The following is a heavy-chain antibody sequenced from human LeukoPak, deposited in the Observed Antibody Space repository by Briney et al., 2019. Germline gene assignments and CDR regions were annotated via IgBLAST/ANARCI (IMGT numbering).Heavy chain of an antibody. CDR2: INESGTT. V-gene: IGHV4-34*01. J-gene: IGHJ5*02. D-gene: IGHD3-10*01. Sequence: SETLSLTCAVFGGSFSGYYWTWVRQAPGKGLEWIGEINESGTTNYNASLNNRVTISVDTSKSQFSLKLTSLTAADTAVFYCARALMTLVRGVPRTTWFHPWGQGTLVTVSS. CDR3: ARALMTLVRGVPRTTWFHP. CDR1: GGSFSGYY.